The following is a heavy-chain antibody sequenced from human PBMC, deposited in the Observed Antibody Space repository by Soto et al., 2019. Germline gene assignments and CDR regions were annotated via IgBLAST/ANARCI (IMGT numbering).Heavy chain of an antibody. CDR3: ARDPAWGSLDY. D-gene: IGHD7-27*01. J-gene: IGHJ4*02. CDR2: INPVESEK. CDR1: GFTFSNSW. Sequence: GGSLRLSCAASGFTFSNSWMSWDRQAPGKGLEWVADINPVESEKYYVDSVKGRFTVSRDNAKNSLYLQMNSLRVEDTALYYCARDPAWGSLDYWGLGTLVTVSS. V-gene: IGHV3-7*01.